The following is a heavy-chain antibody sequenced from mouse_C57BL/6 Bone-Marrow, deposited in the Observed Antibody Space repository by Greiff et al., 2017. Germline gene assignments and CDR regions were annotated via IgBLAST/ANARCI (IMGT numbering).Heavy chain of an antibody. D-gene: IGHD1-1*01. J-gene: IGHJ2*01. V-gene: IGHV1-26*01. Sequence: VQLQQSGPELVKPGASVKISCKASGYTFTDYYMNWVKQSHGKSLEWIGDINPNNGGTSYKQKFKGKATLTVDKSSSTAYMELRSLTSEDSAVYYCASGDITTVDYFDYWGQGTTLTVSS. CDR2: INPNNGGT. CDR1: GYTFTDYY. CDR3: ASGDITTVDYFDY.